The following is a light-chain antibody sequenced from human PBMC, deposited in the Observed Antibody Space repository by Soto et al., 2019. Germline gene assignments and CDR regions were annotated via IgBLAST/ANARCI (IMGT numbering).Light chain of an antibody. J-gene: IGKJ1*01. CDR1: QSISSY. V-gene: IGKV1-39*01. CDR3: QQSYSTLWT. Sequence: DIQMTQSPSSLSASVGDRVTITCRASQSISSYLNWYQQKPGKAPKLRNYAASSLQSGVPSRFSGSGSGTDFTLTISSLQPEDFATYYCQQSYSTLWTFGQGTKVEIK. CDR2: AAS.